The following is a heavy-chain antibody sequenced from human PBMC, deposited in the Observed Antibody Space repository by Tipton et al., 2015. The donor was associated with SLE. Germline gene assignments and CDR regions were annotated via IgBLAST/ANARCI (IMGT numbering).Heavy chain of an antibody. J-gene: IGHJ3*02. D-gene: IGHD2-2*01. CDR2: INGDGSTT. CDR1: KFSFSDNW. V-gene: IGHV3-74*01. Sequence: SLRLSCKASKFSFSDNWMHWVRQAPGKGLVWVSRINGDGSTTSYADSVKGRFTISRDNAKNTLYLQMNSLRAEDTAVYYCARDQLISGSPAQDAFDIWGQGTMVTVSS. CDR3: ARDQLISGSPAQDAFDI.